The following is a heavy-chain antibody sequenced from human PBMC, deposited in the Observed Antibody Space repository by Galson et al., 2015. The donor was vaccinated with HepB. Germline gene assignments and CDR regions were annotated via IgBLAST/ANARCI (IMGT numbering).Heavy chain of an antibody. D-gene: IGHD2/OR15-2a*01. V-gene: IGHV1-69*10. CDR1: GGTFNNFV. CDR2: IIPIPGVT. CDR3: ARGGPRGVIEH. Sequence: VKVSCKASGGTFNNFVLSWVRQAPGQGPEWMGRIIPIPGVTNYAHKFQDRVTFTTDTSTKTAYMEMTRLTSEDSAVYYCARGGPRGVIEHWGQGTLVTVSS. J-gene: IGHJ1*01.